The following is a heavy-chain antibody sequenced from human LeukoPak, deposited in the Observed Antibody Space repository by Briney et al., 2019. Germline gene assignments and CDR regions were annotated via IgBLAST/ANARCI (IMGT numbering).Heavy chain of an antibody. CDR1: GFTFSRYW. J-gene: IGHJ4*02. Sequence: GSLRLSCADSGFTFSRYWMHWVRQPPGKGLEWIGEITHHGRIHHNPSLKSRVTISIDKSNNQFSLKLTSVTAADTAVYYCAPIYGDYSDFDSWGQGTLVTVSS. CDR2: ITHHGRI. CDR3: APIYGDYSDFDS. D-gene: IGHD4-17*01. V-gene: IGHV4-34*08.